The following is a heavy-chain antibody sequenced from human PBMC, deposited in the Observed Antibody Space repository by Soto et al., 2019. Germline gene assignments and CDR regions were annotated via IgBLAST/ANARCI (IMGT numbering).Heavy chain of an antibody. V-gene: IGHV6-1*01. CDR3: ARLLEYSSSPPYYYYGMDV. CDR2: TYYRSKWYN. D-gene: IGHD6-6*01. J-gene: IGHJ6*02. Sequence: SQTLSLTCAISGDSVSSNSAAWNWIRQSPSRGLEWLGRTYYRSKWYNDYAVSVKSRITINPDTSKNQFSLQLNSVTPEDTAVYYCARLLEYSSSPPYYYYGMDVWGQGTTVTV. CDR1: GDSVSSNSAA.